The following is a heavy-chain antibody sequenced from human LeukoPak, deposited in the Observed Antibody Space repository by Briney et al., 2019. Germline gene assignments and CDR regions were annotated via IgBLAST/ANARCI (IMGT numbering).Heavy chain of an antibody. V-gene: IGHV4-31*03. D-gene: IGHD3-22*01. CDR3: AREAPEEYYYDSSGLGAFDI. J-gene: IGHJ3*02. Sequence: PSETLSLTGTVSGGSISSGGYYWGRIRQHPVKGLEWIVYIYYSGSTCYNPSLKNRVTISVDTSKNQFSLKMSSVTAADTAVYYCAREAPEEYYYDSSGLGAFDIWGQGTMVTVSS. CDR1: GGSISSGGYY. CDR2: IYYSGST.